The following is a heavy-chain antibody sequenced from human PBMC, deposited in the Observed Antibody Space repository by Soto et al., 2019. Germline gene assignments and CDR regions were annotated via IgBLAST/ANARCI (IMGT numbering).Heavy chain of an antibody. V-gene: IGHV5-51*01. J-gene: IGHJ3*02. CDR3: ARQLAYCGGDCYPPDAFDI. Sequence: GESLKISCNGSGYSFTSYWIGWVRQMPGKGLEWMGIIYPGDSDTRYSPSFQGQVTISADKSISTAYLQWSSLKASDTAMYYCARQLAYCGGDCYPPDAFDIWGQGTMVTVSS. D-gene: IGHD2-21*02. CDR1: GYSFTSYW. CDR2: IYPGDSDT.